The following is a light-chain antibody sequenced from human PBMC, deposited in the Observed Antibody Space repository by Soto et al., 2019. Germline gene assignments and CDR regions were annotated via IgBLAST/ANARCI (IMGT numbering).Light chain of an antibody. CDR1: SSDVGGSNF. Sequence: QSALTQPASVSGSPRQSITISCTGTSSDVGGSNFVSWYQQHPGKVPKLMIDEVSNRPSGVSNRFSGSKSGNTASLTISGLQADDEADYYCSSSSTTSTIFGGGTKLTVL. J-gene: IGLJ2*01. CDR3: SSSSTTSTI. V-gene: IGLV2-14*01. CDR2: EVS.